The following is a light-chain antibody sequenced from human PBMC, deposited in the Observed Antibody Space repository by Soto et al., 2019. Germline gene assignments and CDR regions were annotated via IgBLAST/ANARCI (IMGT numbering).Light chain of an antibody. V-gene: IGKV3-20*01. J-gene: IGKJ1*01. Sequence: IVLTQSPGTLSSSPGERATLSCRASQSVSTSNLAWYQQRPGQAPRLLIYGASRRATGIPDRFSGSGSGTDFTLTISRLEPEDLAVYYCQQYDKSVWMFGQGTKVDIK. CDR3: QQYDKSVWM. CDR1: QSVSTSN. CDR2: GAS.